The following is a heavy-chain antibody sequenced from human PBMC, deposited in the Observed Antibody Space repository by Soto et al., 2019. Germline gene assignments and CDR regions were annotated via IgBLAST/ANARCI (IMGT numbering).Heavy chain of an antibody. D-gene: IGHD1-26*01. Sequence: GGSLRLSCAASGFTFDDYAMHWVRQAPGKGLEWVSGISWNSGSIGYADSVKGRFTISRDNAKNSLYLQMNSLRAEDTALDYCAKDMGGAGRFDYWGQGTLVTVSS. CDR3: AKDMGGAGRFDY. V-gene: IGHV3-9*01. CDR1: GFTFDDYA. J-gene: IGHJ4*02. CDR2: ISWNSGSI.